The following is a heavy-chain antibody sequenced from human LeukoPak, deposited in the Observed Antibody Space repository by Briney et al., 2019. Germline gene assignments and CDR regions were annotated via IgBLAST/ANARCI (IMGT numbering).Heavy chain of an antibody. Sequence: SETLSLTCTVSGGSISSSSYYWGWIRQPPGKGLEWIGSIYYSGSTYYNPSLKSRVTISVDTSKNQFSLKLSSVTAADTAVYYCARGGGISSSPLDFDYWGQGTLVTVSS. D-gene: IGHD6-6*01. J-gene: IGHJ4*02. V-gene: IGHV4-39*01. CDR3: ARGGGISSSPLDFDY. CDR1: GGSISSSSYY. CDR2: IYYSGST.